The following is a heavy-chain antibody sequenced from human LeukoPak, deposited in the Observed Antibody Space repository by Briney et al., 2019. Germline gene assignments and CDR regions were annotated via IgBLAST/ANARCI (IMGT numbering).Heavy chain of an antibody. Sequence: PGGSLRLSCAASGFTFSSYAMSWVRQPPGKGLEWIGEINHSGSTNYNPSLKSRVTISVDTSKNQFSLKLSSVTAADTAVYYCGGVSGALVVDYYYGMDVWGQGTTVTVSS. D-gene: IGHD2-8*02. CDR1: GFTFSSYA. J-gene: IGHJ6*02. V-gene: IGHV4-34*08. CDR2: INHSGST. CDR3: GGVSGALVVDYYYGMDV.